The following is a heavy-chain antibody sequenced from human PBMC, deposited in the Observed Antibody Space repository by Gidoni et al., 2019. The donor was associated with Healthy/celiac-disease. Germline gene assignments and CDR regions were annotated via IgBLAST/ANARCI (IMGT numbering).Heavy chain of an antibody. V-gene: IGHV3-53*02. Sequence: EVQLVETGGGLIQPGGSLRLFCAASGFTVSSNYSSWVRQAPGKGLEWVSVIYSGGSTYYADSVKGRFTISRDNSKNTLYLQMNSLRAEDTAVYYCARGITMIVAVMRAFDIWGQGTMVTVSS. J-gene: IGHJ3*02. CDR2: IYSGGST. CDR1: GFTVSSNY. CDR3: ARGITMIVAVMRAFDI. D-gene: IGHD3-22*01.